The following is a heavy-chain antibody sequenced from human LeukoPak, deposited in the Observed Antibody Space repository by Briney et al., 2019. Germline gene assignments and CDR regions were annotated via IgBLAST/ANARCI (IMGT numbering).Heavy chain of an antibody. CDR1: GGSISSSSYY. CDR3: ARRLITIFGGFDP. Sequence: SETLSLTCTVSGGSISSSSYYWGWIRRPPGKGLEWSGSIYYSGSTYYNPSLKSRVTISVDTSKNQFSLKLSSATAADTAVYYCARRLITIFGGFDPWGQGTLVTVSS. CDR2: IYYSGST. D-gene: IGHD3-3*01. J-gene: IGHJ5*02. V-gene: IGHV4-39*01.